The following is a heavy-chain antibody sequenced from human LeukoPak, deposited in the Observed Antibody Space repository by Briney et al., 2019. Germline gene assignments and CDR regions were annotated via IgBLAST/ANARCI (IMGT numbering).Heavy chain of an antibody. J-gene: IGHJ4*02. D-gene: IGHD3-16*02. Sequence: ASVKVSCKASGYTFTSYGISWVRQAPGQGLEWMGWISAYNGNTNYAQKLQGRVTMTTDTSTSTAYMELRTLRSDDTAVYYCARADTVRLGELSHFDYWGQGTLVTVSS. CDR2: ISAYNGNT. CDR3: ARADTVRLGELSHFDY. CDR1: GYTFTSYG. V-gene: IGHV1-18*01.